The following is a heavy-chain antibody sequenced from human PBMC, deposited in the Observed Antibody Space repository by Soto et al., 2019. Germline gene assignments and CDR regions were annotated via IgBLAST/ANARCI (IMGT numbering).Heavy chain of an antibody. CDR1: GFTFSYFY. V-gene: IGHV3-11*06. CDR2: ISPNSKYR. CDR3: VRGGGGGQFDS. Sequence: PGGSLRLSCVASGFTFSYFYMSWIRQAPGKGLEWLSYISPNSKYREYADSVKGRHTISRDNAKKSLYLQMNSLRAEDTAVYYCVRGGGGGQFDSWGQGTLVTVSS. J-gene: IGHJ4*02. D-gene: IGHD2-21*01.